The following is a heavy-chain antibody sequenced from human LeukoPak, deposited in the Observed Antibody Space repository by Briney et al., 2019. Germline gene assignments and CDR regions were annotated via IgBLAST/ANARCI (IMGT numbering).Heavy chain of an antibody. CDR3: ARGALLWSYYYYYMDV. Sequence: SETLSLTCAVYGGSFSGYYWSWIRQPPGKGLEWIGEINHSGSTNYNPSLKSRVTISADTSKNQFSLKLSSVTAADTAVYYCARGALLWSYYYYYMDVWGKGTTVTVSS. V-gene: IGHV4-34*01. D-gene: IGHD3-10*01. CDR2: INHSGST. J-gene: IGHJ6*03. CDR1: GGSFSGYY.